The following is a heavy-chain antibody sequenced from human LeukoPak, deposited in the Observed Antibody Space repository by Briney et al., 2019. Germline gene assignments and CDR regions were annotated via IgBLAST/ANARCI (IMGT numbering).Heavy chain of an antibody. CDR1: GYTFTSYA. CDR3: ARDIYCSSTSCFSGCDP. V-gene: IGHV1-3*01. CDR2: INAGNGNT. Sequence: GASVKVSCKASGYTFTSYAMHWVRQAPGQRLEWMGWINAGNGNTKCSQKFQGRVTITRDTSASTAYMELSSLGSEDTAVYYCARDIYCSSTSCFSGCDPWAKGPLVTVSS. J-gene: IGHJ5*02. D-gene: IGHD2-2*01.